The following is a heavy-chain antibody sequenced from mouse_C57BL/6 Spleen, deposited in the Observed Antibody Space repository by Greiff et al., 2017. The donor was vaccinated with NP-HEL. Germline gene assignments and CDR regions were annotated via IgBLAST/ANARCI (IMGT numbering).Heavy chain of an antibody. Sequence: VQLQQSGPELVKPGDSVKISCKASGYSFTGYFMNWVMQSHGKSLEWIGRINPYNGDTFYNQKFKGKATLTVDKSSSTTHMELRSLTSEDSAVYYCARWAYYGSPWFAYWGQGTLVTVSA. J-gene: IGHJ3*01. CDR1: GYSFTGYF. D-gene: IGHD1-1*01. V-gene: IGHV1-20*01. CDR3: ARWAYYGSPWFAY. CDR2: INPYNGDT.